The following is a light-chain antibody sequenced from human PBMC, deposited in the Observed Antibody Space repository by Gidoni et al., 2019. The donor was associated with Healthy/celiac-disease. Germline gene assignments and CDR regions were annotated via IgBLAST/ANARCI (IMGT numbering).Light chain of an antibody. CDR1: QSISSY. Sequence: DIQLTQSPSSRAAAVVDRVTITCRASQSISSYLNWYQQKPGKAPKLLVYAASSLQSGVPSRFSGSGSGTDFTLTISSLQPEDFATYYCQQCYSTPLTFGQGTKLEIK. J-gene: IGKJ2*01. CDR3: QQCYSTPLT. V-gene: IGKV1-39*01. CDR2: AAS.